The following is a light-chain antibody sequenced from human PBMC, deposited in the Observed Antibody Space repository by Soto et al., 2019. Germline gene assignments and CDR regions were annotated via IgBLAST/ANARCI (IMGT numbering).Light chain of an antibody. V-gene: IGKV3-11*01. J-gene: IGKJ4*01. CDR2: DAS. CDR1: QSVSSY. CDR3: QQRSNWPPG. Sequence: IVLTQSPATLSLSPGERATLSCRASQSVSSYLAWYQQKPGQAPRLLIYDASNRATGIPARFSGSGSGTDFTLTISSLEPEDFAVYYCQQRSNWPPGFGGGTKVDIK.